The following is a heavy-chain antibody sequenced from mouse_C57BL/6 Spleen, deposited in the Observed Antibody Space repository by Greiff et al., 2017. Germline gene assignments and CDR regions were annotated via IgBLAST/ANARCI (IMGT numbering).Heavy chain of an antibody. D-gene: IGHD1-1*01. J-gene: IGHJ1*03. CDR1: GFNINDYY. CDR3: ARDDGNSYWYYEV. Sequence: VQLQQSGPELVKPGASVKLSCTASGFNINDYYMHWVKQRTGQGLEWIGRIDPEDGETKYAPKFQGKATITADTSSNTAYLQLSSLTSEDTAVYYCARDDGNSYWYYEVWGTGTTVTVSS. V-gene: IGHV14-2*01. CDR2: IDPEDGET.